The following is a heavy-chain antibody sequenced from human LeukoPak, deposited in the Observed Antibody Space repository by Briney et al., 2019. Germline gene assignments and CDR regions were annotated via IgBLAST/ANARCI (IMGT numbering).Heavy chain of an antibody. CDR1: GFTFSSYA. V-gene: IGHV3-23*01. J-gene: IGHJ4*02. D-gene: IGHD3-9*01. Sequence: GGSLRLSCAASGFTFSSYAMSWVRQAPGKGLEWVSAISGSGGSTYYAASVKGRFTISRDNSKSTLYLQMNSLRAEDTAVYYCAKSNPLLTGPPYYFDYWGQGTLVTVSS. CDR2: ISGSGGST. CDR3: AKSNPLLTGPPYYFDY.